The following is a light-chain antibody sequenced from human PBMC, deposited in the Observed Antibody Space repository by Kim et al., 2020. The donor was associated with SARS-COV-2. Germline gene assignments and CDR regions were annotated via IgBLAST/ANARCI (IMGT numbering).Light chain of an antibody. CDR3: QVWDSSADLWV. CDR2: DDS. J-gene: IGLJ3*02. V-gene: IGLV3-21*03. Sequence: APGKTARISCGGSNIGSKSVHWYQQKPGQAPVVVMFDDSDRPSGTPERFSGSNSGNTATLTISRAEAGDEADYYCQVWDSSADLWVFGGGTKLTVL. CDR1: NIGSKS.